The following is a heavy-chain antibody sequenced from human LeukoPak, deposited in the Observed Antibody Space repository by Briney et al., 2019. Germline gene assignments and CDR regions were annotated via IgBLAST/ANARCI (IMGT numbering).Heavy chain of an antibody. V-gene: IGHV3-23*01. Sequence: PGGSLRLSCAASGFTFSSYAMSWVRQAPGKGLEWVSAISGSGGSTYYADSVKGRFTISRDNSKNTLYLQMNSLRAEDTAVYYCAKDRLRDYYYYYGMDVWGQGTTVTVSS. D-gene: IGHD4-17*01. CDR1: GFTFSSYA. J-gene: IGHJ6*02. CDR3: AKDRLRDYYYYYGMDV. CDR2: ISGSGGST.